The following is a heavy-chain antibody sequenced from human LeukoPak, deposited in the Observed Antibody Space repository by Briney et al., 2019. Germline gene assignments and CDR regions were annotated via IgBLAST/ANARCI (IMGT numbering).Heavy chain of an antibody. CDR1: GGSISSYY. J-gene: IGHJ3*01. CDR2: IYYSGST. D-gene: IGHD5-24*01. V-gene: IGHV4-59*08. CDR3: ARPMATINRDTFDL. Sequence: SETLSLTCTVSGGSISSYYWTWVRQSPGKGLEWIGYIYYSGSTNYNPSLKSRVTMSEDTSQSQFSLKLSSVTTADTAVYYCARPMATINRDTFDLWGQGTMVTVSS.